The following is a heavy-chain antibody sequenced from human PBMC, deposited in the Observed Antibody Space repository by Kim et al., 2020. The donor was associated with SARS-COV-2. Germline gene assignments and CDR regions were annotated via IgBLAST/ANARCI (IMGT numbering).Heavy chain of an antibody. CDR1: GGSFSSNNYY. CDR2: IYYGGTT. J-gene: IGHJ2*01. V-gene: IGHV4-39*01. CDR3: ASRVPVTGGHWYFDF. Sequence: SETLSLTCTVSGGSFSSNNYYWGWIRQPPGKGLEWIGSIYYGGTTSYNPSHKSRVTIFVDTSRHQFSLNLNSVTAADTALYYCASRVPVTGGHWYFDFWG. D-gene: IGHD4-4*01.